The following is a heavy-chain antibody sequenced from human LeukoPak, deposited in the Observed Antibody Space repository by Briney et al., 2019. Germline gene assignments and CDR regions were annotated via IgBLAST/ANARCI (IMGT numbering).Heavy chain of an antibody. J-gene: IGHJ4*02. Sequence: SETLSLTCAVYGGSFSGYYWSWIRQPPGKGLEWIGEIIHSGSPNYNPSLKSRVTMSIDTSKNQFSLNLSSVTAADTAVYYCSRHVTFMSRITIVRGRKAVGFDYWGQGTLVTVSS. CDR3: SRHVTFMSRITIVRGRKAVGFDY. D-gene: IGHD3-10*01. V-gene: IGHV4-34*12. CDR2: IIHSGSP. CDR1: GGSFSGYY.